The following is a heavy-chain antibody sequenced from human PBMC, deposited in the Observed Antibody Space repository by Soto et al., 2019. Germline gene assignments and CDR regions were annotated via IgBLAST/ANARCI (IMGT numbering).Heavy chain of an antibody. CDR2: FDPEDGET. Sequence: GASVKVSCKVSGYTLSQLSMHWVRQAPGKGLEWMGGFDPEDGETIYTQKFQGRVTMTEDTSTDTAYMELSSLRSEDTAMYYCAIELRAVSAWGQGTLVTVSS. V-gene: IGHV1-24*01. CDR3: AIELRAVSA. CDR1: GYTLSQLS. J-gene: IGHJ5*02. D-gene: IGHD2-8*01.